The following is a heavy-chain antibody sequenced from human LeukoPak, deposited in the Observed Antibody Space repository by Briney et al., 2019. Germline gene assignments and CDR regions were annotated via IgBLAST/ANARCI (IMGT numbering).Heavy chain of an antibody. D-gene: IGHD3-10*01. CDR2: IYYSGST. V-gene: IGHV4-39*01. CDR3: AVKPITTMVIY. CDR1: GGSISSSSYY. J-gene: IGHJ4*02. Sequence: SETLSLTCTVSGGSISSSSYYWGWIRQPPGKGLEWIGSIYYSGSTYYNPSLKSRVTISVDTSKNQFSLKLSSVTAADTAVYYCAVKPITTMVIYWGQGTLVTVSS.